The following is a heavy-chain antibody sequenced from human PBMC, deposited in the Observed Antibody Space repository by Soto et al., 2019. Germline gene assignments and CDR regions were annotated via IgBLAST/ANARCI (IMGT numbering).Heavy chain of an antibody. V-gene: IGHV1-46*01. Sequence: ASVKVSCKASGYTFTNYHMHGVRQAPGQGLEWMGKINPNGGSTSYAQKFQGRVTMTRDTSTSTVYMELSSLRSEDTAVYYCARDNMHYYSTSEGYFYYGMGVWGQGTTVTVSS. CDR2: INPNGGST. D-gene: IGHD4-4*01. J-gene: IGHJ6*02. CDR1: GYTFTNYH. CDR3: ARDNMHYYSTSEGYFYYGMGV.